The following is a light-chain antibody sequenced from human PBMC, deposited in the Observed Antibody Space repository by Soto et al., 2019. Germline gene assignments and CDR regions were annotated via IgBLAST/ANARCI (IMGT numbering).Light chain of an antibody. V-gene: IGKV3-15*01. CDR1: EGVGSS. CDR2: GAS. CDR3: QQYNKWPLIT. Sequence: ETVMTQSPATLSVSPGERVTLSCRASEGVGSSLAWYQQKPGQAPRVLIYGASTTAPGIPARFSGSGSGTEFTLTISSLQSEDFAVYYCQQYNKWPLITFGQGTRLEIK. J-gene: IGKJ5*01.